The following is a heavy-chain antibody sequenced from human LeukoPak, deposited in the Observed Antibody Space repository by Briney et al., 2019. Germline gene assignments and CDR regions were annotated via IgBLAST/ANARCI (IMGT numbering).Heavy chain of an antibody. CDR2: IYYSGST. V-gene: IGHV4-59*12. Sequence: KPSETLSLTCTVSGGSINNYYWSWIRQPPGKGLEWIGYIYYSGSTYYNPSLKSRVTISVDTSKSQFSLKLSSVTAADTAVYYCARSQGWLYPPSSWWFDPWGQGTLVTVSS. D-gene: IGHD2-2*02. J-gene: IGHJ5*02. CDR3: ARSQGWLYPPSSWWFDP. CDR1: GGSINNYY.